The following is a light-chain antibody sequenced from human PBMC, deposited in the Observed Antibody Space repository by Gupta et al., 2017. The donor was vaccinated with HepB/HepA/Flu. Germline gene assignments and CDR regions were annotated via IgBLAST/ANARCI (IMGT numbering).Light chain of an antibody. CDR3: CQEYDLSPT. J-gene: IGKJ4*01. Sequence: DIQMTQSPSSLSASVGDRVTITCQASQDISNYLNWYNQQKPGKAPKILIYDASNLETGVPSRLTGSGSGTDFTFTIISLLPEDIGTYYCCQEYDLSPTFGGGTKVEIK. CDR2: DAS. CDR1: QDISNY. V-gene: IGKV1-33*01.